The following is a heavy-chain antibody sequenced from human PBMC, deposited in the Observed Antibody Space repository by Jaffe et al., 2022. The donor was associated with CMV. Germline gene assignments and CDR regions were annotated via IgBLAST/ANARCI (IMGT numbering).Heavy chain of an antibody. V-gene: IGHV4-39*01. D-gene: IGHD3-22*01. CDR2: IYYSGST. CDR3: ARQGNYYDSSGLFDY. Sequence: QLQLQESGPGLVKPSETLSLTCTVSGGSISSSSYYWGWIRQPPGKGLEWIGSIYYSGSTYYNPSLKSRVTISVDTSKNQFSLKLSSVTAADTAVYYCARQGNYYDSSGLFDYWGQGTLVTVSS. CDR1: GGSISSSSYY. J-gene: IGHJ4*02.